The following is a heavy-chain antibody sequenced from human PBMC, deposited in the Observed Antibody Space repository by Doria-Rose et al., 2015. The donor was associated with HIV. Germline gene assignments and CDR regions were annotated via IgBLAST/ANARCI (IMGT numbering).Heavy chain of an antibody. Sequence: QVTLKESGPALGKPTETLTLTCSWSGFSLTSREVCVSWIRQPPGKALEWLARIDWDGDKYYTTSLQTRLTISKDTSKNQVLLTLTNMDPVDTATYYCARQRRGGSGSSPFDAWGQGTLVTVSS. D-gene: IGHD6-19*01. CDR3: ARQRRGGSGSSPFDA. J-gene: IGHJ5*02. CDR1: GFSLTSREVC. CDR2: IDWDGDK. V-gene: IGHV2-70*15.